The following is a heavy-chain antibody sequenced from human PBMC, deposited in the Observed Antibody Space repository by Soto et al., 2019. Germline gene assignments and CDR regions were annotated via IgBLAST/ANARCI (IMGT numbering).Heavy chain of an antibody. CDR2: IYYSGST. CDR1: GGSISSGGYY. D-gene: IGHD3-3*01. CDR3: ARDPEKDFWSGYEHNTGGAFDI. V-gene: IGHV4-31*03. J-gene: IGHJ3*02. Sequence: QVQLQESGPGLVKPSQTLSLTCTVSGGSISSGGYYWSWIRQHPGKGLEWIGYIYYSGSTYYNPSLKSRVTISVDTSKNQFSLKLSSVTAADTAVYYCARDPEKDFWSGYEHNTGGAFDIWGQGTMVTVSS.